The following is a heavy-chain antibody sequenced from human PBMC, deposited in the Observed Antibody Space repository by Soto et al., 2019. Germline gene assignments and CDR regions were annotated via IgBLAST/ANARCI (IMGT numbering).Heavy chain of an antibody. CDR3: ARTGDGHHDFLDY. V-gene: IGHV3-7*01. CDR2: INEDGSEY. Sequence: EVHLEESGGGLVQPGGSRRLSCAASGFTFSAYWMNWVRQAPGKGLEWVANINEDGSEYNDVASVKGRFTISRDNAKNSLFLQMNALRVEDTAVYYCARTGDGHHDFLDYWGQGILVSVSS. D-gene: IGHD1-1*01. CDR1: GFTFSAYW. J-gene: IGHJ4*02.